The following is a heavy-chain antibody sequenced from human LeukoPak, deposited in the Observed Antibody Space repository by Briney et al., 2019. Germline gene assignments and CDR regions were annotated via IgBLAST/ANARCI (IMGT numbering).Heavy chain of an antibody. CDR3: ASNPRGDSWNFDY. CDR1: GYTLSSYG. V-gene: IGHV1-18*04. CDR2: ISIYNGNT. Sequence: GASVKVSCKASGYTLSSYGVNWVRQAPGQGLEWMGWISIYNGNTEYAQILQGRVTMTTDTSTSTVYMELTSLRSYDTAVYYCASNPRGDSWNFDYWGQGTLVTVSS. D-gene: IGHD2-21*02. J-gene: IGHJ4*02.